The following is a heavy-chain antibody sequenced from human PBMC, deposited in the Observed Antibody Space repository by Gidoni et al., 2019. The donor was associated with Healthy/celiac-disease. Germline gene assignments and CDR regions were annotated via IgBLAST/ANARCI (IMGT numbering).Heavy chain of an antibody. D-gene: IGHD3-22*01. CDR2: INHGGST. CDR1: GGSFSGYY. CDR3: ARGTRYYYDSSGPGVIDY. J-gene: IGHJ4*01. V-gene: IGHV4-34*01. Sequence: VQLQQWGAGLLQPSATLSLTCAVYGGSFSGYYWGWIRQPPGKGLEWIGEINHGGSTNYNPSLKSRVTISVDTSKNQFSLKLSSVTAADTAVYYCARGTRYYYDSSGPGVIDYWGQGTLVTVSS.